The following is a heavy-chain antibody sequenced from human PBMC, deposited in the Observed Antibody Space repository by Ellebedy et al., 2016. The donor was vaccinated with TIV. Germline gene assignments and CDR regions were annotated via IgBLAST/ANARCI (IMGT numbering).Heavy chain of an antibody. CDR2: IKSDGSST. J-gene: IGHJ6*02. CDR3: AGGQLVYYGSTGWVGNGMDV. D-gene: IGHD3-10*01. V-gene: IGHV3-74*01. Sequence: GGSLRLSCAASGFTFSNYWMHWVRQAPGKGLVWVSRIKSDGSSTSYADSVKDRFTISRDNAKNTLYLQMNSLRAEDTAVYYCAGGQLVYYGSTGWVGNGMDVWGQGTTVTVSS. CDR1: GFTFSNYW.